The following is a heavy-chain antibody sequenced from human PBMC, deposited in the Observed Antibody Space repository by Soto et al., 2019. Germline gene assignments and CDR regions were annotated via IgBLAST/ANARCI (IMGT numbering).Heavy chain of an antibody. CDR2: ISSSGSTI. V-gene: IGHV3-48*03. J-gene: IGHJ2*01. CDR3: ARDRTYYYDSSGYTFGSNWYFDL. D-gene: IGHD3-22*01. CDR1: GFTFSSYE. Sequence: GGSLRLSCAASGFTFSSYEMNWVRQAPGKGLEWVSYISSSGSTIYYADSVEGRFTISRDNAKNSLYLQMNSLRAEDTAVYYCARDRTYYYDSSGYTFGSNWYFDLWGRGTLVTVSS.